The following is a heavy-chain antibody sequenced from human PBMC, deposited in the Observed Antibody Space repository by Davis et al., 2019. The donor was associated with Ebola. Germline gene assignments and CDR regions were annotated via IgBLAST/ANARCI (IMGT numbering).Heavy chain of an antibody. D-gene: IGHD2-15*01. V-gene: IGHV4-59*08. J-gene: IGHJ6*02. Sequence: PSETLSLTCTVSGGSISSYYWSWIRQPPGKGLEWIGYIYYSGSTNYNPSLKSRVTISVDTSKNQFSLKLSSVTAADTAVYYCASSGVVVAATRLYYYYGMDVWGQGTTVTVSS. CDR3: ASSGVVVAATRLYYYYGMDV. CDR1: GGSISSYY. CDR2: IYYSGST.